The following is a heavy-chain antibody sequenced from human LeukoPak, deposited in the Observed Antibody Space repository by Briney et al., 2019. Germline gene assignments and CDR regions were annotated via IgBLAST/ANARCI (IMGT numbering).Heavy chain of an antibody. Sequence: TSETLSLTCTVSGGSISNYYWSWIRQPPGKGLEGIGYIYYSRSTNYNPSLKSRVTISVDTSKNQCSLKLSSVTAADTAVYYCARVGGTNYYYYGMDVWGQGTTVTVSS. CDR2: IYYSRST. CDR3: ARVGGTNYYYYGMDV. V-gene: IGHV4-59*01. D-gene: IGHD1-26*01. CDR1: GGSISNYY. J-gene: IGHJ6*02.